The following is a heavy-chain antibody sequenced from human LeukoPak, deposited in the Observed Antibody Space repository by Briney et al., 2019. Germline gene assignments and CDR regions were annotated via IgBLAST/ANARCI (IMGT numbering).Heavy chain of an antibody. J-gene: IGHJ4*02. CDR1: GYTFTGYD. CDR3: ARDLIPFYDSSGQNY. Sequence: VKVSCKASGYTFTGYDMHWVRQAPGQGLEWMGWINPNSGGTNYAQKFQGRVTMTRDTSISTAYMELSRLRSDDTAVYYCARDLIPFYDSSGQNYWGQGTLVTVSS. D-gene: IGHD3-22*01. CDR2: INPNSGGT. V-gene: IGHV1-2*02.